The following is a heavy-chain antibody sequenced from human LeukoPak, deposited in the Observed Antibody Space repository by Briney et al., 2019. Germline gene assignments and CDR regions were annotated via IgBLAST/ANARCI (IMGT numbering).Heavy chain of an antibody. Sequence: SETLSLTCTVSGGSLSSYYWSWIRQPPGKGLEWIGYIYYSGSTNYNPSLKSRVTISVDTSKNQFSLKLSSVTAADTAVYYCARVTLVATIHFDYWGQGTLVTVSS. CDR2: IYYSGST. CDR3: ARVTLVATIHFDY. V-gene: IGHV4-59*12. CDR1: GGSLSSYY. J-gene: IGHJ4*02. D-gene: IGHD5-12*01.